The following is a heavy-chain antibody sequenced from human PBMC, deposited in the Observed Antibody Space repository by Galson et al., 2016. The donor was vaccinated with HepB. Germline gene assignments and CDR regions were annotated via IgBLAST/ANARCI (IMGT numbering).Heavy chain of an antibody. CDR1: GGMYSSYA. V-gene: IGHV1-69*06. CDR3: TRRDSSGFYNAYNWFDP. CDR2: IIPIFGTT. J-gene: IGHJ5*02. Sequence: SVKVSCKASGGMYSSYAISWVRQAPGQGPKWMGGIIPIFGTTYYAQKFQGRVTITADKSTSTAYMELSSLRSEDTAVYYCTRRDSSGFYNAYNWFDPWGQGTLVTVSS. D-gene: IGHD3-22*01.